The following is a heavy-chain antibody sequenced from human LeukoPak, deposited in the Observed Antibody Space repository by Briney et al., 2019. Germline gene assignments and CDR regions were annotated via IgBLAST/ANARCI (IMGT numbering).Heavy chain of an antibody. CDR3: ARDPLRPPYYYYMDV. Sequence: PGGSLRLSCAASGFTFSSYSMNWVRQAPGKGLEWVSSISSSSSYIYYADSVKGRFTISRDNAKNSLYLQMNSLRAEDTAVYYCARDPLRPPYYYYMDVWGKGTTVTVSS. V-gene: IGHV3-21*01. CDR1: GFTFSSYS. J-gene: IGHJ6*03. CDR2: ISSSSSYI.